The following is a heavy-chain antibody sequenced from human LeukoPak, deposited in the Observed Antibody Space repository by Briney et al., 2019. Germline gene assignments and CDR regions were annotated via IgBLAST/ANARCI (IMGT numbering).Heavy chain of an antibody. CDR3: ARRGDI. CDR2: INHGGST. V-gene: IGHV4-34*01. J-gene: IGHJ3*02. CDR1: GGSFSGYY. Sequence: SETLSLTCAVYGGSFSGYYWSWIRQPPGKGLEWIGEINHGGSTNYNPSLKSRVTISVDTSKNQFSLKLSSVTAADTAVYYCARRGDIWGQGTMVTVSS.